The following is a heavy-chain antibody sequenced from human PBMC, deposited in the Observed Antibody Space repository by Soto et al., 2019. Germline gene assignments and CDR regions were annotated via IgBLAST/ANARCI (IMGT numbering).Heavy chain of an antibody. D-gene: IGHD3-22*01. CDR1: GGSISSGGYY. CDR2: IYYSGST. CDR3: ASLDSSGYYYGYDFDY. Sequence: QVQLQESGPGLVKPSQTLSLTCTVSGGSISSGGYYWSWIRQHPGKGLEWIGYIYYSGSTYYNPSLKSRVTISVDTPKNQFSLKLSSVTAADTAVYYCASLDSSGYYYGYDFDYWGQGTLVTVSS. V-gene: IGHV4-31*03. J-gene: IGHJ4*02.